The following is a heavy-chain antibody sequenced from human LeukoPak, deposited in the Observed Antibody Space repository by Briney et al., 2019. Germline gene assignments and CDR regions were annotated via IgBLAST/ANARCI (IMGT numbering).Heavy chain of an antibody. CDR1: GFTFSSYG. CDR3: AKDLGAESGGSYFDY. D-gene: IGHD1-26*01. Sequence: GGSLRLSCAPSGFTFSSYGMHWVRQAPGKGLEWVAVISYDGSNKYYADSVKGRFAISRDNSKNTLYLQMNSLRAEDTAVYYCAKDLGAESGGSYFDYWGQGTLVTVSS. CDR2: ISYDGSNK. V-gene: IGHV3-30*18. J-gene: IGHJ4*02.